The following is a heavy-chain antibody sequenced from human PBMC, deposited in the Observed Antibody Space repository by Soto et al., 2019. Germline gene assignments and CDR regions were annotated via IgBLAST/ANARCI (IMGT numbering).Heavy chain of an antibody. Sequence: GGSLRLSCAASGFTFISYWMHWFRQSPGKGLVWVSRINSDGSSTSYADSVKGRFTISRDNAKNTLYLQMNSLRAEDTAVYYCARESDTMIVVVTGMDVWGQGTTVTVSS. J-gene: IGHJ6*02. CDR1: GFTFISYW. CDR2: INSDGSST. D-gene: IGHD3-22*01. CDR3: ARESDTMIVVVTGMDV. V-gene: IGHV3-74*01.